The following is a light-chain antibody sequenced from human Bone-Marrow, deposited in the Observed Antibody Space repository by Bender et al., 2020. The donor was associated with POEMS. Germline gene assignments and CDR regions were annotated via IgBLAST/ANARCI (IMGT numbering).Light chain of an antibody. CDR3: QSYDSTLRGLV. CDR1: RSNIGANFD. CDR2: GND. V-gene: IGLV1-40*03. Sequence: QSVLTQPPSVSGAPGQRVTISCTGTRSNIGANFDVHWYRLLPGTAPRLLIHGNDIRPSDVPDRFSASTSGASGSLAISGLQPEDEAVYYCQSYDSTLRGLVFGGGTKVTVL. J-gene: IGLJ3*02.